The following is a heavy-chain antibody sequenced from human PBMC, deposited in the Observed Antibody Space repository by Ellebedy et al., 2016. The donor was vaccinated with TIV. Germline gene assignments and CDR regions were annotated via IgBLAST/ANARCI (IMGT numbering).Heavy chain of an antibody. CDR3: AKGSSSGFNYDRVGFEY. CDR2: ISAGGDST. CDR1: GFTFSSFA. J-gene: IGHJ4*02. Sequence: GGSLRLSCAASGFTFSSFAMHWVRQAPGKGLEWLSVISAGGDSTNHADSVKGRFTIARDNSKNTLYLQMDRLRAEDTAVYYCAKGSSSGFNYDRVGFEYWGQGTLVTVSS. D-gene: IGHD3-22*01. V-gene: IGHV3-23*01.